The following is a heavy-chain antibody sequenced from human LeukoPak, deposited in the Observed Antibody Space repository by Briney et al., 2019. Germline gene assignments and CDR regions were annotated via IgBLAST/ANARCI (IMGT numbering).Heavy chain of an antibody. Sequence: GGSLRLSCEGSGFTFSNYWMGWVRQAPGKGLEWVANIKEDGSEKYYVDSVKGRFTISRDNAKNLLYLQMNSLRAEDRAVYYCARGLRGWELLPHYWGQGTLVTVSS. CDR2: IKEDGSEK. CDR3: ARGLRGWELLPHY. D-gene: IGHD1-26*01. CDR1: GFTFSNYW. V-gene: IGHV3-7*01. J-gene: IGHJ4*02.